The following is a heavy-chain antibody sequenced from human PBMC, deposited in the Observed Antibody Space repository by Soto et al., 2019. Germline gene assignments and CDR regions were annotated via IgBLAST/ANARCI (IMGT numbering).Heavy chain of an antibody. D-gene: IGHD3-22*01. J-gene: IGHJ5*02. V-gene: IGHV4-38-2*02. Sequence: SETLSLTCTASGDSISSFYWAWIRQPPGEGLEWIGSIYHTGNAYYNPSLKSRVTIFVDTSKNQFSLKLTSVTAADTALYYCARDYFDSSDYTTNWFDPWGQGTLVTVSS. CDR3: ARDYFDSSDYTTNWFDP. CDR1: GDSISSFY. CDR2: IYHTGNA.